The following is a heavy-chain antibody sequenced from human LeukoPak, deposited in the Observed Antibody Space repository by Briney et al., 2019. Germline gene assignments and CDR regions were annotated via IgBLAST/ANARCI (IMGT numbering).Heavy chain of an antibody. J-gene: IGHJ6*03. D-gene: IGHD4-11*01. CDR2: IIPIFGTA. CDR3: ATHDYSNYVSAFTDMDV. Sequence: GASVKVSCKASGGTFSSYAISWVRQAPGQGLEWMGGIIPIFGTANYVQKFQGRVTITTDESTSTAYMELSSLRSEDTAVYYCATHDYSNYVSAFTDMDVWGKGTTVTVSS. CDR1: GGTFSSYA. V-gene: IGHV1-69*05.